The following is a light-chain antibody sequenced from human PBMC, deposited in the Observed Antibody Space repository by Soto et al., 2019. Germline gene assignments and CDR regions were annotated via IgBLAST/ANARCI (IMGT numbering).Light chain of an antibody. CDR2: DAS. CDR3: QQYYSYPWT. V-gene: IGKV1-5*01. CDR1: QSISNR. J-gene: IGKJ1*01. Sequence: IQMTQSPFTLSASVGDRVTITCRASQSISNRLAWHQQKPGKAPKVLISDASSLKSGVPSRFSGSGSGTEFTLTISSLQPDDFATYYCQQYYSYPWTFGQGTKVDIK.